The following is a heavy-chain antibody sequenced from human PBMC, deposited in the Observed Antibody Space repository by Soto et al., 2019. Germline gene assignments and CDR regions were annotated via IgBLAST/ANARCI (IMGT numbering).Heavy chain of an antibody. J-gene: IGHJ5*02. Sequence: QVQLQESGPGLVKPSETLSLTCTVSGGSISSYYWTWIRQSPGKGLEWIGNIYYSGSTNYNPSLKSRVIISLDTSKNQFSLKLRSVTTADTAVYYCARDGPYSDSWYNWFDPWGQGTLVTVSS. CDR1: GGSISSYY. V-gene: IGHV4-59*01. CDR2: IYYSGST. D-gene: IGHD6-13*01. CDR3: ARDGPYSDSWYNWFDP.